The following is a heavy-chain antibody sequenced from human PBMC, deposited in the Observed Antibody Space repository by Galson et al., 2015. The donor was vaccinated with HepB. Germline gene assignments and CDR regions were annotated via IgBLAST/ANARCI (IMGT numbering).Heavy chain of an antibody. CDR1: GFTFSSYS. V-gene: IGHV3-21*01. CDR2: ISSSSSYI. CDR3: ARQQLAGYNQAYFDY. D-gene: IGHD5-24*01. J-gene: IGHJ4*02. Sequence: SLRLSCAASGFTFSSYSMNWVRQAPGKGLEWVSSISSSSSYIYYADSVKGRFTISRDNAKNSLYLQMNSLRAEDTAVYYCARQQLAGYNQAYFDYWGQGTLVTVSS.